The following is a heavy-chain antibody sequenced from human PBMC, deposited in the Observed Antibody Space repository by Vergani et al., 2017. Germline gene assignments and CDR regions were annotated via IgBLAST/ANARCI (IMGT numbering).Heavy chain of an antibody. Sequence: QVQLQESGPGLVKPSETLSLTCTVSGGSISSYYWSWIRQPPGKGLEWIGYIYYSGSTNYNPSLKSRVTISVDTSKNQFSLKLSSVTAADTALYFCARHDRKTYTATMGWYDYWGQVILVTVSS. V-gene: IGHV4-59*08. J-gene: IGHJ4*02. CDR2: IYYSGST. D-gene: IGHD3-16*01. CDR3: ARHDRKTYTATMGWYDY. CDR1: GGSISSYY.